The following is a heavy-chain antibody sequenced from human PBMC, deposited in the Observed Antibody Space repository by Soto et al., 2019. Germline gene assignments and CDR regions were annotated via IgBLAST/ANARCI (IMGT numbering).Heavy chain of an antibody. J-gene: IGHJ4*02. Sequence: EVQLVESGGGSVQPGGSRRLSCTTSGFTFSSYWMHWVRQAPGKGLVWVSRINSDGNITRYADSVKGRFTISRDNAKNMLFLKMDSLTAEDTAVYYCAADPIVDYWGQGTLVTVS. D-gene: IGHD2-21*01. V-gene: IGHV3-74*01. CDR1: GFTFSSYW. CDR2: INSDGNIT. CDR3: AADPIVDY.